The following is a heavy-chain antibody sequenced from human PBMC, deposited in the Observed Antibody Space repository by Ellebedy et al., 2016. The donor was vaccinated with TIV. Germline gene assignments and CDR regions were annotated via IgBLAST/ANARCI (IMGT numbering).Heavy chain of an antibody. V-gene: IGHV3-23*01. CDR2: ISGSGGST. J-gene: IGHJ4*02. Sequence: GESLKISXAASGFTFSSYAMSWVRQAPGKGLEWVSAISGSGGSTYYADSVKGRFTISRDNSKNTLYLQMNSLRAEDTAVYYCANAAVAGRTHEFDYWGQGTLVTVSS. D-gene: IGHD6-19*01. CDR3: ANAAVAGRTHEFDY. CDR1: GFTFSSYA.